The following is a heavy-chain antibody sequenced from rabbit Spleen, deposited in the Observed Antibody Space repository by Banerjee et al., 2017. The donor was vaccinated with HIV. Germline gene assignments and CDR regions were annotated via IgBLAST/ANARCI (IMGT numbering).Heavy chain of an antibody. CDR1: GFSFSSGYD. J-gene: IGHJ3*01. CDR2: IWTGSTSIT. Sequence: QSLEESGGGLVKPGASLTLTCTASGFSFSSGYDMCWVRQATGKGLEWIGTIWTGSTSITWYASWALGRFTISKTSSTTVTLQLNSLTAADTATYFCARGSGDVGWGYLIWGQGTLVTVS. D-gene: IGHD2-1*01. V-gene: IGHV1S40*01. CDR3: ARGSGDVGWGYLI.